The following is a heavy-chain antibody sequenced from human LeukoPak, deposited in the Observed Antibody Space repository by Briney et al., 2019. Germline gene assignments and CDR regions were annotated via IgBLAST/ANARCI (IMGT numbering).Heavy chain of an antibody. CDR1: GFPFSGYW. Sequence: GGSLRLSCVASGFPFSGYWMDWVRQAPGKGMEWVANINQDGTNQYYAASVKGRFSISRDNAKNSLYPQMNSLRAEDTAVYYCSRSLDYLGQGALVTVSS. J-gene: IGHJ4*02. CDR3: SRSLDY. V-gene: IGHV3-7*01. CDR2: INQDGTNQ.